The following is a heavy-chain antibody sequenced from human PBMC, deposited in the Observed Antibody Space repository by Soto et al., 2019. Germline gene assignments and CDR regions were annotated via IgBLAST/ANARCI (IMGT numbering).Heavy chain of an antibody. CDR2: ISAYNGNT. V-gene: IGHV1-18*01. CDR1: CYTLTSYG. J-gene: IGHJ4*02. Sequence: GASEKVSCKASCYTLTSYGNNWVRQAPGQGLEWMGWISAYNGNTNYAQKLQGRVTMTTDTSTSTAYMELRSLRSDDTAVCYCARRVDWNDVYYFDYWGQGTLVTVSS. CDR3: ARRVDWNDVYYFDY. D-gene: IGHD1-1*01.